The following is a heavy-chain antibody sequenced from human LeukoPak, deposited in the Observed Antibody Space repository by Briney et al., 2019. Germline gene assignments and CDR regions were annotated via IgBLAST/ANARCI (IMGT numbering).Heavy chain of an antibody. Sequence: QAGGSLRLSCAASGFTFGNFAMNWVRQAPGKGLDWVSTISGNAAATWYADSVKGRFTISRDNSKNTLYLQINSLRAEDAALYYCAKKAGYRSSPVCFDYWGQGALVTVSS. J-gene: IGHJ4*02. D-gene: IGHD2-2*01. CDR3: AKKAGYRSSPVCFDY. CDR1: GFTFGNFA. CDR2: ISGNAAAT. V-gene: IGHV3-23*01.